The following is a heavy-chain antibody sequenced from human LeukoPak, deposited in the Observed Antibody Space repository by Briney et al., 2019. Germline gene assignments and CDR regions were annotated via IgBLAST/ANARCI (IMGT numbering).Heavy chain of an antibody. J-gene: IGHJ4*02. CDR1: GFTFSSYW. CDR3: ARDAYYSSDY. CDR2: IKHDGSVK. Sequence: GGSLRLSCAASGFTFSSYWMSWVRQAPGKGLEWVANIKHDGSVKYYVDSVKGRFTISRDNAKNSLYLQMNSLRAEDTAVYFCARDAYYSSDYWGQGTLVTVSS. D-gene: IGHD3-10*01. V-gene: IGHV3-7*05.